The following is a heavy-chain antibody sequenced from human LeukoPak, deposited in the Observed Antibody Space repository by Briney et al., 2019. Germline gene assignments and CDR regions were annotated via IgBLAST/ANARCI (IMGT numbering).Heavy chain of an antibody. V-gene: IGHV3-7*01. Sequence: GGSLRLSCAASGFTFSSYWMSWVRQAPGKGLEWVANIKQDGSDKYYVDSVKGRFTISRENAKNSLYLQINSLRAEDTAVYYCARDEPYCSSTSCYTRSDAFDIWGQGTMVTVSS. CDR1: GFTFSSYW. CDR2: IKQDGSDK. J-gene: IGHJ3*02. D-gene: IGHD2-2*02. CDR3: ARDEPYCSSTSCYTRSDAFDI.